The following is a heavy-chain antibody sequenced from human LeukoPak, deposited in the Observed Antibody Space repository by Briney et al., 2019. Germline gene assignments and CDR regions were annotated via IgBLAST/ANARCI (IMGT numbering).Heavy chain of an antibody. J-gene: IGHJ3*02. CDR1: GYTFTSYG. CDR2: ISAYNGNT. CDR3: ARDLLPRFGPDAFDI. V-gene: IGHV1-18*01. Sequence: GASVKVSCKASGYTFTSYGISWVRQAPGQGLEWMGWISAYNGNTNYAQKLQGRVTMTTDTSTSTAYMELRSLRSDDTAVYYCARDLLPRFGPDAFDIWGQGTMVTVSS. D-gene: IGHD3-10*01.